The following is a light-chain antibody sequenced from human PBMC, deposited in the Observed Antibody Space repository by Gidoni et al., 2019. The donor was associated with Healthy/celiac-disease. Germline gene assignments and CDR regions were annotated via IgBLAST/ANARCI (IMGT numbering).Light chain of an antibody. CDR1: QSVSSSY. Sequence: IVFTQSPGTLSLSPGERATLSCRASQSVSSSYLAWYQQKPGKAPRLLIYGASSRATGIPDRCSGSGSGTDFTLTISRLEHEDVAVYYCQQYGSSTMCSFGQGTKLEIK. J-gene: IGKJ2*04. V-gene: IGKV3-20*01. CDR2: GAS. CDR3: QQYGSSTMCS.